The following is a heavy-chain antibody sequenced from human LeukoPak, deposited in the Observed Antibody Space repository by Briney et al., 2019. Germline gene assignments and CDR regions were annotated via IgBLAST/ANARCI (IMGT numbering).Heavy chain of an antibody. D-gene: IGHD6-19*01. V-gene: IGHV3-48*03. CDR1: GFTFSSYE. CDR3: ARSSGWYG. J-gene: IGHJ4*02. Sequence: QPGGSLRLSCAASGFTFSSYEMNWVRQAPGKGLEWISYIRSSGSTIYYADSVKGRFTISRDNAKNSLYLQMNSLRAEDTAVYYCARSSGWYGWGQGALVTVSS. CDR2: IRSSGSTI.